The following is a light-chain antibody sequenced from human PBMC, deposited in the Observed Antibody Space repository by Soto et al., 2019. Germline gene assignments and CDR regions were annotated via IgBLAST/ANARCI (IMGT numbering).Light chain of an antibody. CDR2: GAS. V-gene: IGKV3-15*01. J-gene: IGKJ2*01. CDR3: MQATQFPGT. CDR1: QSVSSN. Sequence: EIVMTQFPATLSVSPGERATLSCRTSQSVSSNLAWYQQKPGQAPRLVIYGASTRATGIPDRFSGSGSGTDFTLKISRVEADDVGVYFCMQATQFPGTFGQGTKLEIK.